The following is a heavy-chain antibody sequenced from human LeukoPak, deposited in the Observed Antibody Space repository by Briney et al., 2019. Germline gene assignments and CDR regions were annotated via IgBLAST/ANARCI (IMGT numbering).Heavy chain of an antibody. Sequence: GGSLRLSCAASGFTFSSYAMSWVRQAPGKGLEWVSAISGSGGSTYYADSVKGRFTISRDNSKNTLYLQMNSLRAEDTAVYYCAKILGGTVRYFDWLLDPRDYYYGMDVWGQGTTVTVSS. CDR1: GFTFSSYA. D-gene: IGHD3-9*01. V-gene: IGHV3-23*01. J-gene: IGHJ6*02. CDR3: AKILGGTVRYFDWLLDPRDYYYGMDV. CDR2: ISGSGGST.